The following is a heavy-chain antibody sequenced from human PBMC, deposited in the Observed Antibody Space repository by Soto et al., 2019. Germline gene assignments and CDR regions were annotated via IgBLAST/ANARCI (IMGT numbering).Heavy chain of an antibody. CDR2: ISAYNGNT. J-gene: IGHJ5*02. V-gene: IGHV1-18*04. D-gene: IGHD4-17*01. CDR1: GYTFTSYG. CDR3: ARGRDYGDFLLDP. Sequence: ASVKVSCKASGYTFTSYGITWVRQAPGQGLEWMGWISAYNGNTNYAQKLQGRVTLTTDTSTSTAYMELRSLRSDDAAVYYCARGRDYGDFLLDPWGQGTLVTVSS.